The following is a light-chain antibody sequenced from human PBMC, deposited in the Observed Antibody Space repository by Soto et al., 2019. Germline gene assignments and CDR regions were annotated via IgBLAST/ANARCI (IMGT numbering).Light chain of an antibody. CDR1: QSINNY. V-gene: IGKV1-39*01. Sequence: DIQMTQSPCSLSASVGDRVTITCRASQSINNYLNWYQQKPGKAPNLLIYAASSLQSGVPSRFSGSGSGTDFTLTISSLQPXDFXXXXXXXSYSTPFTFGPGTKVDIK. CDR2: AAS. J-gene: IGKJ3*01. CDR3: XXSYSTPFT.